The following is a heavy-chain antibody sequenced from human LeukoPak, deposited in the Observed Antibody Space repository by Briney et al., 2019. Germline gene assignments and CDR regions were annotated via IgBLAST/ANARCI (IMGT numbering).Heavy chain of an antibody. CDR2: LYTDGTA. Sequence: GGSLRLSCAASGFTVSSNYMTWVRQAPGKGLEWVSVLYTDGTAYYADSVKGRFTISRDNSKNTLFLQMSSLRTEDTAVYCCARDHLTSPDTMFAPYYYHMDVWGKGTTVTVSS. CDR1: GFTVSSNY. D-gene: IGHD3-3*01. V-gene: IGHV3-66*02. J-gene: IGHJ6*03. CDR3: ARDHLTSPDTMFAPYYYHMDV.